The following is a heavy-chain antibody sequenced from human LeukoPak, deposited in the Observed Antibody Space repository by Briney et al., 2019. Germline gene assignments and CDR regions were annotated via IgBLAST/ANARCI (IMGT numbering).Heavy chain of an antibody. Sequence: SETLSLTCTVPVGSISSGNYYYSWIRQSAGKGMEWIGNIYMSGSTRYNPSLMSRVAMSVDTSKNQFSLKISSATAADTAVYYCARDWGIAAATPYYFDHWGQGILVTVSS. CDR1: VGSISSGNYY. CDR3: ARDWGIAAATPYYFDH. CDR2: IYMSGST. V-gene: IGHV4-61*09. J-gene: IGHJ4*02. D-gene: IGHD6-13*01.